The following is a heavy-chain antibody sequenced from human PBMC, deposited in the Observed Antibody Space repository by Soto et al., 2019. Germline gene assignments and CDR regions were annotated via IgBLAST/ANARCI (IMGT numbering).Heavy chain of an antibody. CDR2: INHSGST. CDR3: ARLPVGYSSGWYGKRGFDY. D-gene: IGHD6-19*01. CDR1: GGSFSGYY. Sequence: SETLSLTCAVYGGSFSGYYWSWIRQPPGKGLEWIGEINHSGSTNYNPSLKSRVTISVDTSKNQFSLKLSSVTAADTAVYYCARLPVGYSSGWYGKRGFDYWGQGTLVTVSS. J-gene: IGHJ4*02. V-gene: IGHV4-34*01.